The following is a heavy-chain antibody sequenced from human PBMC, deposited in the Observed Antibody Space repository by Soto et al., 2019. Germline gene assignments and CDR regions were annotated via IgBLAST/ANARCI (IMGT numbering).Heavy chain of an antibody. J-gene: IGHJ6*02. CDR1: GFNFKSYG. V-gene: IGHV3-30*18. D-gene: IGHD6-6*01. Sequence: QVQLVESGGGVVQPGRSLRLSCAASGFNFKSYGMHWVRQAPGKGLEWVAVISFDGSNKYYADSVKGRFTISRDNSKNTLYLQMTSLRPEDTAVYYCAKGSSSVYYYYCGLDVWGQGTTVTVSS. CDR2: ISFDGSNK. CDR3: AKGSSSVYYYYCGLDV.